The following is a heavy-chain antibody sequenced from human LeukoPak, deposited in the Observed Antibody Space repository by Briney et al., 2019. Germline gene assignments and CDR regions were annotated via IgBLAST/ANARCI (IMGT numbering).Heavy chain of an antibody. CDR2: INHSGST. CDR1: GGSFSGYY. V-gene: IGHV4-34*01. CDR3: ARESTTVAGTFDY. J-gene: IGHJ4*02. D-gene: IGHD6-19*01. Sequence: SETLSLTCAVYGGSFSGYYWSWIRQPPGKGLEWIGEINHSGSTNYNPSLKSRVTISVDTSKNQFSLKLSSVTAADTAMYYCARESTTVAGTFDYWGQGTPVAVSS.